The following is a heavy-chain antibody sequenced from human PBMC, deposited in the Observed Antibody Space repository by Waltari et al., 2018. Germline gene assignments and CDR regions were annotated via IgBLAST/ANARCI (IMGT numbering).Heavy chain of an antibody. J-gene: IGHJ4*02. CDR2: ISAYNGNT. CDR1: GYTFTSYG. CDR3: ARVLEITMIVVVLDY. D-gene: IGHD3-22*01. V-gene: IGHV1-18*01. Sequence: QVQLVQSGVEVKKPGASVKVSCKASGYTFTSYGISWVRQAPGQGLEWMGWISAYNGNTNYAQKLQGRVTMTTDTSTSTAYMELRSLRSDDTAVYYCARVLEITMIVVVLDYWGQGTLVTVSS.